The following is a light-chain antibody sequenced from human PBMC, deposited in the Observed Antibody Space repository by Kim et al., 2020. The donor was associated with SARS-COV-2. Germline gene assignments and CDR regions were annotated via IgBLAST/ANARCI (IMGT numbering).Light chain of an antibody. CDR2: AAS. CDR1: QGIGNS. J-gene: IGKJ2*01. V-gene: IGKV1-27*01. Sequence: GDRVTITCRASQGIGNSLAWYQQKPGRVPKLLIYAASTLQSGVPSRFSGRGSGTEFTLTITSLQPDDVATYYCQKYNSFMYTFGQGTKLEI. CDR3: QKYNSFMYT.